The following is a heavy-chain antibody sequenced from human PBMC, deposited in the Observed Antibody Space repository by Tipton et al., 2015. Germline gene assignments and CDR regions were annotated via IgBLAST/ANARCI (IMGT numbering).Heavy chain of an antibody. CDR1: GFTLSDYY. J-gene: IGHJ3*02. V-gene: IGHV3-11*01. D-gene: IGHD5-18*01. CDR3: ASIPLREQLWWGDAFDI. CDR2: ISNSGNTI. Sequence: QLVQSGGGLVKPGGSLRLSCAASGFTLSDYYMSWIRQAPGKGLEWISYISNSGNTIYCADSVKGRFTISRDNAKNSLYLQINSLRAEDTAMYYCASIPLREQLWWGDAFDIWGQGTMVIVS.